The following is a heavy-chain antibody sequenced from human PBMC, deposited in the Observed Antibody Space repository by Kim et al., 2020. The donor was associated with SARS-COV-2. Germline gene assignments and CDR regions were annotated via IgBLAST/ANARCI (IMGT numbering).Heavy chain of an antibody. CDR2: ISGSGGST. CDR3: AKQYSGYDYYFDY. J-gene: IGHJ4*02. D-gene: IGHD5-12*01. V-gene: IGHV3-23*01. Sequence: GGSLRLSCATSGFTFSSYAMSWVRQAPGKGLEWVSAISGSGGSTYYADSVKGRFTISRDNSKNTLYLQMNSLRAEDTAVYYCAKQYSGYDYYFDYWGQGTLVTVSS. CDR1: GFTFSSYA.